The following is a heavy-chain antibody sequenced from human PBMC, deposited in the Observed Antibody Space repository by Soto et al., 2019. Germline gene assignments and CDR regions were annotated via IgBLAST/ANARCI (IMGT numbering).Heavy chain of an antibody. V-gene: IGHV4-30-4*01. CDR3: VREDDGGDRDYYGLDV. D-gene: IGHD2-21*02. J-gene: IGHJ6*02. CDR1: GGSINTDHYH. CDR2: IHYSGSV. Sequence: QVQLQESGPGLVRPSQTLSLTCSVSGGSINTDHYHWTWIRQPPGKGLEWIGYIHYSGSVYYNPSLQSRLSMSIATSKNMFSLKLSAITAADTAVYFCVREDDGGDRDYYGLDVWGQGTTVIVS.